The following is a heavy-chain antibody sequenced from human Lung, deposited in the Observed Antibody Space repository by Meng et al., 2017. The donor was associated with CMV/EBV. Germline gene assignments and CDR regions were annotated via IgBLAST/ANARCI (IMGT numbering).Heavy chain of an antibody. Sequence: QITLKESGPTLVKPTPTLTLTCSFSGFSFSTSGVSVGWIRQPPGKALDWLALIYWYDDKRYYPALKSRLTITKDTSKNQVVLTKTNMDTLDTATDYCSHSRGHSYDYWDYWGQGTLVTVSS. V-gene: IGHV2-5*01. D-gene: IGHD5-18*01. CDR2: IYWYDDK. J-gene: IGHJ4*02. CDR1: GFSFSTSGVS. CDR3: SHSRGHSYDYWDY.